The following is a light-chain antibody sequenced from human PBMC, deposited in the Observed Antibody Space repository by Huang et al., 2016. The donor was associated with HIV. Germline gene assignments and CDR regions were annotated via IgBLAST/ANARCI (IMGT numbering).Light chain of an antibody. CDR2: GAS. V-gene: IGKV3-15*01. J-gene: IGKJ1*01. CDR3: QQYNNWPGT. Sequence: EIVMTQSPATLSVSPGERATLSCWASQSFSNNLAWYQQKPGQAPRLLIYGASTRATGIPARFSGSGSGTEFTLTIGSLQSEDFAVYYCQQYNNWPGTFGQGTKVEIK. CDR1: QSFSNN.